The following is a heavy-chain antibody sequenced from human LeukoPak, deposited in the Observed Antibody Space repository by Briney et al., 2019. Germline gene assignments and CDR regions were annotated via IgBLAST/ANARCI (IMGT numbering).Heavy chain of an antibody. CDR1: GYSFTSYW. D-gene: IGHD1/OR15-1a*01. V-gene: IGHV1-18*04. J-gene: IGHJ4*02. CDR3: ARDWGTAPLDY. Sequence: GESLKISCKGSGYSFTSYWIGWVRQAPGQGLEWMGWISAYNGNTNYAQKLQGRVTMTTDTSTSTAYMELSRLRSDDTAVYYCARDWGTAPLDYWGQGTLVTVSS. CDR2: ISAYNGNT.